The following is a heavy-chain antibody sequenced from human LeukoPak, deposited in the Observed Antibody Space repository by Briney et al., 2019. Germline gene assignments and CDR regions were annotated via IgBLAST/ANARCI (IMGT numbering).Heavy chain of an antibody. CDR2: IKNKDEGEKT. CDR1: GFTFSSYW. J-gene: IGHJ4*02. Sequence: GSLRLSCAASGFTFSSYWMNWVRQAPGKGLEWVGRIKNKDEGEKTDYAAPVKGRFTISRDDSKATLFLQMNSLKMEDTAIYYCTTGIDYGGGYWGQGTLVSVSS. D-gene: IGHD3-16*01. V-gene: IGHV3-15*05. CDR3: TTGIDYGGGY.